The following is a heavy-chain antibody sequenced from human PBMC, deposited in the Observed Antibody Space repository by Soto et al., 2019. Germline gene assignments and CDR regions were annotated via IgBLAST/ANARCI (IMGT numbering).Heavy chain of an antibody. D-gene: IGHD5-12*01. Sequence: QVQLVQSGAEVKKPGSSVKVSCKASGGTFSSYTISWVRQAPGQGLEWMGRIIPILGIANYAQKFQGRVTITADKSTSPAYRELSSLRSEDTAVYYCAREGVATTRRAYWGQGTLVTVSS. CDR2: IIPILGIA. V-gene: IGHV1-69*08. J-gene: IGHJ4*02. CDR3: AREGVATTRRAY. CDR1: GGTFSSYT.